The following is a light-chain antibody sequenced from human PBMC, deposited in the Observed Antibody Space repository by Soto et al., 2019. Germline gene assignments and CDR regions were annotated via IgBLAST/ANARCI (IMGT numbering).Light chain of an antibody. CDR1: SSDVGGYNY. CDR2: GVT. CDR3: SSYTRSSTPYV. V-gene: IGLV2-14*01. J-gene: IGLJ1*01. Sequence: QSALTQPASVSGSPGQSITISCTGTSSDVGGYNYVSWYQQHPGKAPKLMIYGVTNRPSGVSNRFSGSKSGNTASLTISGLQAEDEADYYCSSYTRSSTPYVFGTGTKLTVL.